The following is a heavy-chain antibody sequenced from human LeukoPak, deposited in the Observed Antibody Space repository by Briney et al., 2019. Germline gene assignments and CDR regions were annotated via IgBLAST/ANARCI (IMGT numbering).Heavy chain of an antibody. CDR1: GFTFSSYS. CDR3: ARALIGDYDKLDY. J-gene: IGHJ4*02. V-gene: IGHV3-48*01. CDR2: ISGSSSTI. D-gene: IGHD4-17*01. Sequence: PGGSLRLSCAASGFTFSSYSMNWVRQAPGKRLEWVSYISGSSSTIYYADSVKGRFTISRDNAKNSLYLQMNSLRAEDTAVYHCARALIGDYDKLDYWGQGTLVTVSS.